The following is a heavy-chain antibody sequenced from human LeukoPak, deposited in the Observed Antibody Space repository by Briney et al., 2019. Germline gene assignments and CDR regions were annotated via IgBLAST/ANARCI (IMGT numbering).Heavy chain of an antibody. J-gene: IGHJ4*02. CDR3: ARGGEGVLRFLEWLLSTLDY. D-gene: IGHD3-3*01. CDR2: INPNSGGT. V-gene: IGHV1-2*02. Sequence: ASVKVSCKASGYTFTGYYMHWVRQAPGQGLEWMGWINPNSGGTNYAQKFQGRVTMTRDTSISTAYMELSRLRSDDTAVYYCARGGEGVLRFLEWLLSTLDYWGRGTLVTVSS. CDR1: GYTFTGYY.